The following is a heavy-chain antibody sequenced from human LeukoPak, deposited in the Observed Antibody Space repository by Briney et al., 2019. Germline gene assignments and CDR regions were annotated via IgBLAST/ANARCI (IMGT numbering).Heavy chain of an antibody. Sequence: GGSLRLSCAAAGFTCRDHAMNWVRQAPGKGLEWVCGIFGSGGSAHYADSVKGRFTISRDNSKNTVYLEMNSLGVEDTAFYYCAKTTVGYSSGRFPGWPADYWGQGTLVTVSS. V-gene: IGHV3-23*01. D-gene: IGHD2-15*01. J-gene: IGHJ4*02. CDR3: AKTTVGYSSGRFPGWPADY. CDR2: IFGSGGSA. CDR1: GFTCRDHA.